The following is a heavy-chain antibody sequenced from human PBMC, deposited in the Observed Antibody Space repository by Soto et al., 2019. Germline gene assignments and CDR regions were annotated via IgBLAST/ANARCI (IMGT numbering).Heavy chain of an antibody. J-gene: IGHJ5*02. V-gene: IGHV4-59*01. Sequence: SETLSLTCTVSGISITSSYWNWFRQSPGKGLEWIGQISDRGAIKYNPPLESRVTISTDTSNNQVSLTLTAVDTADTAIYYCARGRHWFGPWGQGTLVTVSS. CDR3: ARGRHWFGP. CDR2: ISDRGAI. CDR1: GISITSSY.